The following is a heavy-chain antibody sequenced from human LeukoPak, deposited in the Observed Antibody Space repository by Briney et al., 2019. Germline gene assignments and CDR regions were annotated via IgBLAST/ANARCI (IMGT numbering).Heavy chain of an antibody. V-gene: IGHV3-30*09. CDR3: ARARGAYLRY. CDR1: GFTFRHYA. J-gene: IGHJ4*02. D-gene: IGHD3-16*01. Sequence: PGKSLRLPCATSGFTFRHYAMHWLRQAPGKGLEWVAVVSYDGAKIYYADPVKGRFAISRDNANSTLYLQMNNLTSDDTALYYCARARGAYLRYWGQGTLVTVSS. CDR2: VSYDGAKI.